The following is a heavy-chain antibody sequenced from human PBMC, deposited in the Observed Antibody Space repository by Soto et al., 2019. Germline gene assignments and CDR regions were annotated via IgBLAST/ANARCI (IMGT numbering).Heavy chain of an antibody. CDR3: ARESPGSGHFDY. D-gene: IGHD1-26*01. J-gene: IGHJ4*02. V-gene: IGHV4-59*01. Sequence: QVQLQESGPGLVKPSETLSLTCTVSGGSIKNYYWNWLRQPPGKGLEWIGYIYSSGNTNYNPSLRSRVTMSVATSKNQFSLELNSVTTADTAVYYCARESPGSGHFDYWGQGTLVTVSS. CDR1: GGSIKNYY. CDR2: IYSSGNT.